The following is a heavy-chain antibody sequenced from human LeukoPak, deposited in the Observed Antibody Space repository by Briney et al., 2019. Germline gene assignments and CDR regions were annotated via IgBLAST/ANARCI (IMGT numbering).Heavy chain of an antibody. V-gene: IGHV1-8*01. CDR3: ARGLGRDFWSGPHDAFDI. Sequence: ASVKVSCKASGYTFTSYDINWVRQATGQGLEWMGWMNPNSGNTGYAQKFQGRVTMTGNTSISTAYMELSSLRSEDTAVYYCARGLGRDFWSGPHDAFDIWGQGTMVTVSS. J-gene: IGHJ3*02. CDR2: MNPNSGNT. D-gene: IGHD3-3*01. CDR1: GYTFTSYD.